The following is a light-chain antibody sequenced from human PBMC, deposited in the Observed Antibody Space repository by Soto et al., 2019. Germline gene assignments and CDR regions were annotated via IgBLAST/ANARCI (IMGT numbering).Light chain of an antibody. CDR2: AAS. Sequence: DIQLTQSPYLLSASVGDRVTITCRASQGISSYLAWYQQKPGKAPKLLIYAASTLQSGVPSRFSGSGSGTEFTLTISSLQPEDFATYYCQRPGVFGPGTKVDIK. J-gene: IGKJ3*01. V-gene: IGKV1-9*01. CDR3: QRPGV. CDR1: QGISSY.